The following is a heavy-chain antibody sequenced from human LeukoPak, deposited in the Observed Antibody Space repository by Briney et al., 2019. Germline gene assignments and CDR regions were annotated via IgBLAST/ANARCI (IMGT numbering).Heavy chain of an antibody. CDR1: GGSLSSGGYY. V-gene: IGHV4-31*03. CDR2: ISYSGNT. J-gene: IGHJ4*02. Sequence: SQTLSLTCSVSGGSLSSGGYYWSWIRQHPGEGLEWIGYISYSGNTYYNPSLKSRVTISVDTSKNQFSLKLSSVTVADTAVYYCARGPGPLDYWGQGTLVTVSS. CDR3: ARGPGPLDY.